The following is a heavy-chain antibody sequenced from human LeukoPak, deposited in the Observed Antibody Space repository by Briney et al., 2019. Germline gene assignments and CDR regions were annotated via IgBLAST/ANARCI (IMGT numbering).Heavy chain of an antibody. V-gene: IGHV3-48*01. CDR2: ISSSSSTI. CDR3: AKNIAAAVFDY. CDR1: GFTFSSYS. Sequence: PGGSLRLSCAASGFTFSSYSMNWVRQAPGKGLEWVSYISSSSSTIYYADSVKGRFTISRDNAKNSLYLQMNSLRAEDTAVYYCAKNIAAAVFDYWGQGTLVTVSS. J-gene: IGHJ4*02. D-gene: IGHD6-13*01.